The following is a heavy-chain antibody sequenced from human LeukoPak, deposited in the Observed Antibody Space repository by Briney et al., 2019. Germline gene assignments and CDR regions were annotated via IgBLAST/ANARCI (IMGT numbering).Heavy chain of an antibody. CDR3: TRVGYIDEGIDY. D-gene: IGHD5-24*01. V-gene: IGHV3-7*04. CDR1: GFPFSSYW. CDR2: IKQDGSKK. J-gene: IGHJ4*02. Sequence: GGSLRLSCVASGFPFSSYWMTWVRQAPGKGLEWVANIKQDGSKKSYVDSVKGRFTISRDNAKNALYLQMNSLRAEDTAIYYCTRVGYIDEGIDYWGQGTLVTVSS.